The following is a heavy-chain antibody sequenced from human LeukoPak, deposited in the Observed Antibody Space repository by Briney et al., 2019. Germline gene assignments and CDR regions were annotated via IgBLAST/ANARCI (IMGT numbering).Heavy chain of an antibody. CDR1: GYTFTSYG. Sequence: ASVKVSCKASGYTFTSYGISWVRQAPGQGLEWMGWISAYNGNTNHAQKLQGRVTMTTDTSTSTAYMELRSLRSDDTAVYYCARNPIAYCGGDCYHSDYWGQGTLVTVSS. V-gene: IGHV1-18*01. D-gene: IGHD2-21*02. CDR3: ARNPIAYCGGDCYHSDY. CDR2: ISAYNGNT. J-gene: IGHJ4*02.